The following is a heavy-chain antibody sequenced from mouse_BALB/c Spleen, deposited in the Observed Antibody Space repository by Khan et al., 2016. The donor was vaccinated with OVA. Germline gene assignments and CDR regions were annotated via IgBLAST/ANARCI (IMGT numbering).Heavy chain of an antibody. Sequence: QVQLKESGPGLVAPSQSLSITCTVSGFSLTGYGVNWVRQPPGKGLEWLGMIWGDGTTDYNSALKSRLSISKANSKSQVFLKMNSLQTDDTARYYCARGRYPVPFAYWGQGTLVTVSA. CDR2: IWGDGTT. CDR3: ARGRYPVPFAY. J-gene: IGHJ3*01. V-gene: IGHV2-6-7*01. D-gene: IGHD2-14*01. CDR1: GFSLTGYG.